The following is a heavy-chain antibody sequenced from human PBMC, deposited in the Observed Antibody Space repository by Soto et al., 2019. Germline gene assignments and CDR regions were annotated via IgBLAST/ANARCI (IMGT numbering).Heavy chain of an antibody. Sequence: SVKVSCKASGYTFTSYAMHWVRQAPGQRLEWMGWVNAGNGNTKYSQKFQGRVTITRDTSASTAYMELSSLRSEDTAVYYCARSFTIFGVVTPGMDVWGQGTTVTVS. V-gene: IGHV1-3*01. CDR3: ARSFTIFGVVTPGMDV. J-gene: IGHJ6*02. CDR1: GYTFTSYA. D-gene: IGHD3-3*01. CDR2: VNAGNGNT.